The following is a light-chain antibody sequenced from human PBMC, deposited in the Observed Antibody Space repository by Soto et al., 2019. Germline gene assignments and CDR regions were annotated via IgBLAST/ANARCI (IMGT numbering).Light chain of an antibody. CDR3: QFYDYSLSAHYV. CDR2: DNN. CDR1: SSNIGAGYD. V-gene: IGLV1-40*01. Sequence: QSVLTQPPSVSGAPGQRVTISCSGSSSNIGAGYDVHWYQQLPGTAPKLLIYDNNNRRSGVPGRFSGSKSGTSASLAITGVQAEDEADYSGQFYDYSLSAHYVFGAGTKLTVL. J-gene: IGLJ1*01.